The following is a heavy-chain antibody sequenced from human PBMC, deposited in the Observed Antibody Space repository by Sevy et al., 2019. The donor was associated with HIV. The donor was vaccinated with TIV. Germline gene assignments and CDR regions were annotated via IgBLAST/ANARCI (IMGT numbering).Heavy chain of an antibody. J-gene: IGHJ4*02. CDR1: GYTLTQLS. CDR3: ATTREYYSDNSGYLDY. V-gene: IGHV1-24*01. D-gene: IGHD3-22*01. CDR2: FDPEDGTT. Sequence: GPSVKVSCKVSGYTLTQLSMHWVRQTPGKGLEWMGRFDPEDGTTIYAQKFQGRVTMTEDTSTDTAYLELSSLRSEDTAVYYCATTREYYSDNSGYLDYWGRGTLVTVSS.